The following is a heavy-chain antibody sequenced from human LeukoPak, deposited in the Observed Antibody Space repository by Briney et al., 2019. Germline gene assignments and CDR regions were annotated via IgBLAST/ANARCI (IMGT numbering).Heavy chain of an antibody. V-gene: IGHV3-21*01. CDR3: AREALGGEYDFWSGPDY. CDR1: GFTFSSYS. CDR2: ISSSSSYI. D-gene: IGHD3-3*01. Sequence: GGSLRLSCAASGFTFSSYSMNWVRQAPGKGLEWVSSISSSSSYIYYADSVKGRFTISRDNAKNSLYLQMNSLRAEDTAVYYCAREALGGEYDFWSGPDYWGQGTLVTVSS. J-gene: IGHJ4*02.